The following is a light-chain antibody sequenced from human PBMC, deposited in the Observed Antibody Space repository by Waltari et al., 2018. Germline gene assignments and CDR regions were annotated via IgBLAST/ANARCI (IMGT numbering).Light chain of an antibody. CDR3: QHYVNLPAT. CDR2: HAS. Sequence: EVVLTQSPGTLSLSPGAGATLSCRASQSISHYLAWYQQKPGQATRLLIYHASSRATGIPDRFSGSGSVTDFSLTISRLEPEDFAVYYCQHYVNLPATFGQGTKVEIK. CDR1: QSISHY. J-gene: IGKJ1*01. V-gene: IGKV3-20*01.